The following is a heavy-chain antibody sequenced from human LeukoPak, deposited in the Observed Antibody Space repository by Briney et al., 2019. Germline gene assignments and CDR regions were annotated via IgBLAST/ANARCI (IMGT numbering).Heavy chain of an antibody. CDR2: IKQDGSEI. CDR3: VRDKLTGASRLDY. J-gene: IGHJ4*02. Sequence: GGSLRLSCAASGFTFSNYWMSWVRQAPGKELEWVANIKQDGSEIYYVDSVKGRFTISRDNAKNLLYLQMNSLRAEDTAVYYCVRDKLTGASRLDYWGQGTLLTVSS. CDR1: GFTFSNYW. D-gene: IGHD7-27*01. V-gene: IGHV3-7*03.